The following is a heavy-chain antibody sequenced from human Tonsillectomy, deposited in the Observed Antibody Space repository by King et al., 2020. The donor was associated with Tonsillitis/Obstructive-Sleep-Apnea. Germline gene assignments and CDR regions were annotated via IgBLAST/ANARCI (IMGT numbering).Heavy chain of an antibody. CDR2: IYYSGGT. V-gene: IGHV4-59*01. Sequence: QLQESGPGLVKPSETLSLTCTVSGGSISSYYWSWIRQPPGKGLEWIGYIYYSGGTKYNPSLKSRVTISVDTAKNQFSLKLSSVAGADTAVYYCAREGAVMNAFDVWGQGTMVTVSS. CDR3: AREGAVMNAFDV. CDR1: GGSISSYY. D-gene: IGHD2-8*01. J-gene: IGHJ3*01.